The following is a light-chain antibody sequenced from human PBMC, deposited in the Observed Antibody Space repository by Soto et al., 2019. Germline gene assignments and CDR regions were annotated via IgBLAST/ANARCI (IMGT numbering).Light chain of an antibody. CDR2: EVS. J-gene: IGLJ1*01. CDR3: CSYAAGYTNV. Sequence: QSALTQPRSVSGSPGQSVTISCTGTSSDVGVYDDVSWYQQHPDNAPKLMIYEVSKRPSGVPDRFSGSKSGNTASLTISGLQADDEADYYCCSYAAGYTNVFGIGTKLTVL. V-gene: IGLV2-11*01. CDR1: SSDVGVYDD.